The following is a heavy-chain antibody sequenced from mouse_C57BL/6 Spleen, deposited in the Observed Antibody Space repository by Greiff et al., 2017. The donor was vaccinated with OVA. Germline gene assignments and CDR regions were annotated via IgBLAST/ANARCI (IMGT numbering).Heavy chain of an antibody. CDR1: GYSFTGYY. V-gene: IGHV1-42*01. Sequence: VQLQQSGPELVKPGASVKISCKASGYSFTGYYMNWVKQSPEKSLEWIGEINPSTGGTTYNQKFKAKATLTVDKSSSTAYMQLESLTSEDSAVYYCARGYINYEEGYAMDYGGQGTPVTVSS. D-gene: IGHD2-5*01. CDR2: INPSTGGT. J-gene: IGHJ4*01. CDR3: ARGYINYEEGYAMDY.